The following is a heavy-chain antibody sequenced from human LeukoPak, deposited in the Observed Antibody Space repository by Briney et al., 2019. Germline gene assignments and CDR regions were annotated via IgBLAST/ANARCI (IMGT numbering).Heavy chain of an antibody. Sequence: GGSLRLSCAASGFIFSNYWMSWVRQAPGKGLEWVANIKQDASAKYYVDSVKGRFTISRDNAKKSLYLQMNSLRAEDTAVYYCARRGGGSCIDYWGQGTLVTVSS. D-gene: IGHD2-15*01. CDR2: IKQDASAK. CDR3: ARRGGGSCIDY. CDR1: GFIFSNYW. J-gene: IGHJ4*02. V-gene: IGHV3-7*02.